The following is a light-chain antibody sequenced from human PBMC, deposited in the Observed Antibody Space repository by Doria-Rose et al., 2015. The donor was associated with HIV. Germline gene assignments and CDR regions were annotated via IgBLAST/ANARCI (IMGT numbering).Light chain of an antibody. CDR2: DGS. CDR3: HQYGTSWT. Sequence: EIVMTQSPGTLSLSPGERATHSCRASQSFRSTYLAWYQQKPGQAPSLLIYDGSTRATGIPDRFSASGSGTDFTLTINRLEPEDFALYYCHQYGTSWTFGQGTKVEI. V-gene: IGKV3-20*01. J-gene: IGKJ1*01. CDR1: QSFRSTY.